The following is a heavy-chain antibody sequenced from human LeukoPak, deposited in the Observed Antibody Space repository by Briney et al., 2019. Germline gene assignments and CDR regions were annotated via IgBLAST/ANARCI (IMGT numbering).Heavy chain of an antibody. CDR2: IYDGGNT. D-gene: IGHD3-22*01. Sequence: GGSLRLSCAASGFTFSSYSMSWVRQAPGKGLEWVSIIYDGGNTYYADSVKGRFSISRDNSKNTLYLQMNSLRAEDTAVYFCASIVTAKYFQHWGQGTLVTVSS. CDR1: GFTFSSYS. V-gene: IGHV3-53*01. CDR3: ASIVTAKYFQH. J-gene: IGHJ1*01.